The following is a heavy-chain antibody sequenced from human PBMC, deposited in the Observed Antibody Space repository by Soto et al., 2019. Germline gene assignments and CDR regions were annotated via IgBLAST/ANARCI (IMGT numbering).Heavy chain of an antibody. D-gene: IGHD3-3*01. CDR2: FDPEDGET. Sequence: QVQLVQSGAEVKKPGASVKVSCKVSGYTLTDLSMQWVRQAPGKGLEWMGGFDPEDGETIYAQKFQGRVTMTEDTXXXXXXXXXXXXXXXXXXXXXCXTHRSGRFLEWLPEGSLGYWGQGTLVTVSS. J-gene: IGHJ4*02. CDR3: XTHRSGRFLEWLPEGSLGY. V-gene: IGHV1-24*01. CDR1: GYTLTDLS.